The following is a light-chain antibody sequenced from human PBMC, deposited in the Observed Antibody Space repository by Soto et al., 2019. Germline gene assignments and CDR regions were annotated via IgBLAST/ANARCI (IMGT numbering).Light chain of an antibody. J-gene: IGKJ4*01. CDR2: GXS. CDR1: KAIGSS. V-gene: IGKV1-9*01. CDR3: QQLTMAPIT. Sequence: TKWAQSPSSGSAAVGYSVTITWRASKAIGSSCACYRQKPCKVPEVLXSGXSTFPNGFPSSFSGSGSGTDFTRTISSLQPDDRDSYYWQQLTMAPITVGGGTKVDIK.